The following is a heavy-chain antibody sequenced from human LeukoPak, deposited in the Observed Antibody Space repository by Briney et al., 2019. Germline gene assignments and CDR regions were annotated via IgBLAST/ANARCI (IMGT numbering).Heavy chain of an antibody. Sequence: GASVKASCKASGYTFTGYYMHWVRQAPGQGLEWMGWTNPNSGGTNYAQKFQGRVTMTRDTSISTAYMELSRLRSDDTAVYYCARDLGPKYYDFWSGYLVYWGQGTLVTVSS. D-gene: IGHD3-3*01. J-gene: IGHJ4*02. V-gene: IGHV1-2*02. CDR2: TNPNSGGT. CDR3: ARDLGPKYYDFWSGYLVY. CDR1: GYTFTGYY.